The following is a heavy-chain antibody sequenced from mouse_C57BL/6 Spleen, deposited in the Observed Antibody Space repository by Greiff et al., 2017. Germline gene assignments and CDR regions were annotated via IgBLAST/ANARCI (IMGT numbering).Heavy chain of an antibody. CDR1: GYTFTSYG. CDR3: ARWVYGTPMDY. D-gene: IGHD2-1*01. CDR2: IYPRSGNT. J-gene: IGHJ4*01. Sequence: VKLQESGAELARPGASVKLSCKASGYTFTSYGISWVKQRTGQGLEWIGEIYPRSGNTYYNEKFKGKATLTADKSSSTAYMELRSLTSEDSAVYFCARWVYGTPMDYWGQGTSVTVSS. V-gene: IGHV1-81*01.